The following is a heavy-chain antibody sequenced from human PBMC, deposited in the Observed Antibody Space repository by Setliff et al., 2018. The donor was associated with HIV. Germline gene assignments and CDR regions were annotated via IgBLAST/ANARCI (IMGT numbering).Heavy chain of an antibody. D-gene: IGHD4-17*01. V-gene: IGHV3-21*01. CDR3: ARSPYGDYGLDY. CDR1: GIRFSNYA. J-gene: IGHJ4*02. CDR2: ISASGSDT. Sequence: GGSLRLSCAASGIRFSNYAMSWVRQAPGKGLEWVSSISASGSDTYYADSVKGRFTISRDNAKNSLYLQMNTLRAEDTAVYFCARSPYGDYGLDYWGQGTLVTVSS.